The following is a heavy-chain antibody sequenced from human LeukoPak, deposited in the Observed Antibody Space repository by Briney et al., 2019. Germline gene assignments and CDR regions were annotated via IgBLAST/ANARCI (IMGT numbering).Heavy chain of an antibody. D-gene: IGHD3-9*01. J-gene: IGHJ4*02. CDR3: ARASKYYDILTGLYYFDY. Sequence: GASVKVSCKASGGTFSSYAISWVRQAPGQGLEWMGGIIPIFGTANYAQKFQGRVTITADESTSTAYMELSSLRSEDTAVYYCARASKYYDILTGLYYFDYWGQGTLVTVSS. V-gene: IGHV1-69*13. CDR1: GGTFSSYA. CDR2: IIPIFGTA.